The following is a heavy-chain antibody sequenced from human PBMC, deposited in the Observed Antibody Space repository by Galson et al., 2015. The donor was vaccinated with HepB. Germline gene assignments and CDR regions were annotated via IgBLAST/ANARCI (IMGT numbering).Heavy chain of an antibody. V-gene: IGHV3-33*01. J-gene: IGHJ2*01. D-gene: IGHD2-15*01. CDR2: IWYDGREK. CDR3: ATDARYCGGGSCLPDWYFYF. Sequence: SLRLSCAASGFTFDTYGMHWVRQAPGKGLEWVAGIWYDGREKYYIDSVKGRFTISRDNSKNTLYLQMNTLRAEDTAVYYCATDARYCGGGSCLPDWYFYFWGRGTLVTVSS. CDR1: GFTFDTYG.